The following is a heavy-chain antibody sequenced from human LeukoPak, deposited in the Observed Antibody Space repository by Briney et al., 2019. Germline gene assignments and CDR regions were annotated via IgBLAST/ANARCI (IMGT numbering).Heavy chain of an antibody. CDR1: GLSVSGNW. D-gene: IGHD6-19*01. V-gene: IGHV3-74*01. J-gene: IGHJ4*02. CDR2: ISSDGST. Sequence: GGSLRLSCAASGLSVSGNWMHWVRQAPWKGLMWVSRISSDGSTYYADSARGRFTISRDNAANTVYLQVNGLRAEDTAVYYCARGSGAYGDFDYWGQGTLVTVSS. CDR3: ARGSGAYGDFDY.